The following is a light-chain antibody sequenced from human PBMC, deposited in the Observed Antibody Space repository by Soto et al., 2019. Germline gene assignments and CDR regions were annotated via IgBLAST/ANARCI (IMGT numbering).Light chain of an antibody. Sequence: QSVLTQPPSVSALPGQRVTISGSGSSSNIGNNYVSWYQQLPGTVPKLLIYDNNKRPSGIPDRFSGSKSGTSATLGITGLQTGDEADYYCGTWDNSLSAVVFGGGTKLTVL. CDR1: SSNIGNNY. J-gene: IGLJ3*02. CDR2: DNN. CDR3: GTWDNSLSAVV. V-gene: IGLV1-51*01.